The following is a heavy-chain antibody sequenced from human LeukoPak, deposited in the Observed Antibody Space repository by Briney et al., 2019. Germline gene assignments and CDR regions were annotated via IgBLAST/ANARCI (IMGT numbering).Heavy chain of an antibody. CDR1: GYTFTGYY. CDR3: ARDGQQWLVLDYYYGMDV. J-gene: IGHJ6*02. Sequence: ASVKVSCRASGYTFTGYYMHWVRQAPGQGLEWMGWINPNSGGTNYAQKFQGRVTMTRDTSISTAYMELSRLRSDDTAVYYCARDGQQWLVLDYYYGMDVWGQGTTVTVSS. CDR2: INPNSGGT. V-gene: IGHV1-2*02. D-gene: IGHD6-19*01.